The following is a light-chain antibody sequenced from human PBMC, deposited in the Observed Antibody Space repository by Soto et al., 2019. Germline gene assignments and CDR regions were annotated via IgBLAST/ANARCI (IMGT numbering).Light chain of an antibody. CDR3: QSYDISLSARSV. Sequence: QSVLTQPPSVSGAPGQRVSISCTGSTSNIGAPYDVHWYQHLPGTAPKLLIYGDNNRPSGVPDRLSGSKSGTSASLAITRLQAEDEADYYCQSYDISLSARSVFGTGAKATVL. J-gene: IGLJ1*01. V-gene: IGLV1-40*01. CDR1: TSNIGAPYD. CDR2: GDN.